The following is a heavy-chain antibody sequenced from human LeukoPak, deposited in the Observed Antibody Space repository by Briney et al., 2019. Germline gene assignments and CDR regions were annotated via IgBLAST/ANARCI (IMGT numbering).Heavy chain of an antibody. CDR3: ARGALRSIIATGLNMDV. CDR1: GWSFSDNY. CDR2: FNHRGST. J-gene: IGHJ6*03. V-gene: IGHV4-34*01. D-gene: IGHD2/OR15-2a*01. Sequence: SDTLSLTCPGYGWSFSDNYWSWILQPPGKGLESIGEFNHRGSTNYNPSLKSRVTISVDTSKNQFSLKLRSVTAADTAVYYCARGALRSIIATGLNMDVWGKGTKVTVSS.